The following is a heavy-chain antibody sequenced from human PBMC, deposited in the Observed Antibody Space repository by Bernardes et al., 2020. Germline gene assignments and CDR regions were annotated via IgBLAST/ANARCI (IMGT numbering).Heavy chain of an antibody. CDR3: ARGTWIHLYYYMDV. Sequence: GSLRLSCAASGFNVNSNYMSWVRQAPGKGLEWVSVIYRGGSTYYAGSVKGRFTISRDNSKNTLFLEMNTLRAEDTAVYYCARGTWIHLYYYMDVWGRGTTVTVSS. D-gene: IGHD5-18*01. CDR1: GFNVNSNY. V-gene: IGHV3-53*01. CDR2: IYRGGST. J-gene: IGHJ6*03.